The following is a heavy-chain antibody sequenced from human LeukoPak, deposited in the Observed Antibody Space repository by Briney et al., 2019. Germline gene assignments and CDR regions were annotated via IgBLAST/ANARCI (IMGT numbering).Heavy chain of an antibody. V-gene: IGHV1-46*01. CDR2: INPSGGST. CDR1: GHTFSNYY. J-gene: IGHJ5*02. Sequence: ASVKVSCKASGHTFSNYYMHWVRQAPGQGLEWMGIINPSGGSTSYAQKFQGRVTMTRDTSTSTVYMELSSLRSEDTAVYYCARDSTHQHDPWGQGTLVTVSS. D-gene: IGHD2-2*01. CDR3: ARDSTHQHDP.